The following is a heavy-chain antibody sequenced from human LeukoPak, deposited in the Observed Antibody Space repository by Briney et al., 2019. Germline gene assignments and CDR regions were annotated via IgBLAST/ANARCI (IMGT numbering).Heavy chain of an antibody. J-gene: IGHJ4*02. V-gene: IGHV3-7*01. D-gene: IGHD2-8*01. CDR1: GFTFRGFL. CDR3: AREDCTIGAVCSSLLDH. Sequence: GGSLRLSCAASGFTFRGFLMSWVRQTPGKELEWVANIKQDGSEKYYADSVKGRFTISRDNTKNSLSLQMNSLRAEDTAVYYCAREDCTIGAVCSSLLDHWGRGTLVTVSS. CDR2: IKQDGSEK.